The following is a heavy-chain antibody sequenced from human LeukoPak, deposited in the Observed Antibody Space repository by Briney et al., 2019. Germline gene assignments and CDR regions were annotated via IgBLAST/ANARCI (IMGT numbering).Heavy chain of an antibody. CDR3: ARASFEEAADYDDSSGTDAFDI. Sequence: GASVKVSCKASGYTFTSYYMHWVRQAPGQGLEWMGIINPSGGSTSYAQKFQGRVTMTRDMSTSTVYMELSSLRSEDTAVYYCARASFEEAADYDDSSGTDAFDIWGQGTMVTVSS. CDR1: GYTFTSYY. V-gene: IGHV1-46*01. D-gene: IGHD3-22*01. J-gene: IGHJ3*02. CDR2: INPSGGST.